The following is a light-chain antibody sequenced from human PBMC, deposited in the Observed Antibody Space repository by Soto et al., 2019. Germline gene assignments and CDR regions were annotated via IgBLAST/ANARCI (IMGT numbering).Light chain of an antibody. CDR2: EVS. CDR1: SRDVGGYNY. J-gene: IGLJ1*01. Sequence: QSVLTQPASVSGSPGQSITISCTGTSRDVGGYNYVSWYQQHPGKAPKLMIYEVSNRPSGVSNRFSGSKSGNTASLPISGLQAEDEGDYYCSSYASSSTRVFGTGTKVTVL. CDR3: SSYASSSTRV. V-gene: IGLV2-14*01.